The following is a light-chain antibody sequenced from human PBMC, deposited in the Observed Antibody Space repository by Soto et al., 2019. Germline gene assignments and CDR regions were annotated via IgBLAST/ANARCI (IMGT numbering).Light chain of an antibody. V-gene: IGKV3-15*01. CDR1: QSVSSN. Sequence: EIVMTQSPATLSVSPGERATLSCRASQSVSSNLAWYQQKPGHAPRLLIYGASTRATGIPARFSGSRSGTEFTLTISSLQSEDFAAYCCQQYNNWPYTFGQGTKLEIK. CDR3: QQYNNWPYT. J-gene: IGKJ2*01. CDR2: GAS.